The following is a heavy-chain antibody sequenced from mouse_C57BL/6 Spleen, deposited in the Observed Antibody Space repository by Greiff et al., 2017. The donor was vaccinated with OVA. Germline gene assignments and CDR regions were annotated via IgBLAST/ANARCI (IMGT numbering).Heavy chain of an antibody. CDR2: IYPGDGDT. D-gene: IGHD1-1*01. CDR3: ARGATVVDY. Sequence: QVQLKESGPELVKPGASVKISCKASGYAFSSSWMNWVKQRPGKGLEWIGRIYPGDGDTNYNGKFKGKATLTADKSSSTAYMQLSSLTSEDSAVYFCARGATVVDYWGQGTTLTVSS. J-gene: IGHJ2*01. V-gene: IGHV1-82*01. CDR1: GYAFSSSW.